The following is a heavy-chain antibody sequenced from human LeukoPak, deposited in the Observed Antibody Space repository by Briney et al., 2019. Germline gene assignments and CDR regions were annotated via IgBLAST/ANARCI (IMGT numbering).Heavy chain of an antibody. V-gene: IGHV1-8*01. CDR3: ARGFYGSGERYYYYYMDV. CDR1: GYTFTSYD. J-gene: IGHJ6*03. Sequence: ASVKVSCKASGYTFTSYDINWVRQATGQGLEWMGWMNPNSGNTGYAQKFQGRVTMTRNTSISTAYMELSSLRSEDTAVYYCARGFYGSGERYYYYYMDVWGKGTTVTVSS. CDR2: MNPNSGNT. D-gene: IGHD3-10*01.